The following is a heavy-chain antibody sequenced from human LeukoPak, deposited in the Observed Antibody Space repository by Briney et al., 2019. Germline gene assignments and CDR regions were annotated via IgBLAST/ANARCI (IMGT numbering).Heavy chain of an antibody. CDR1: GGSISSGSYY. CDR3: ASLYTYGDYDY. V-gene: IGHV4-61*02. D-gene: IGHD4-17*01. J-gene: IGHJ4*02. Sequence: SETLSLTCTVSGGSISSGSYYWSWIRQPAGKGLEWIGRIYTSGSTNYNPSLKNRVTISVDTSKNQFSLKLSSVTAADTAVYYCASLYTYGDYDYWGQGTLVTVSS. CDR2: IYTSGST.